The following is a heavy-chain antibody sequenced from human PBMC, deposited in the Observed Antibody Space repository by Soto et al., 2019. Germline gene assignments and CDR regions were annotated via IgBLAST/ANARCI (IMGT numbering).Heavy chain of an antibody. V-gene: IGHV4-59*01. D-gene: IGHD6-13*01. CDR1: GPSISSYY. Sequence: SDTRSLTYTISGPSISSYYSSWIRQPPGKGLEWIGYIYYSGSTIYTPSLKSRVTISVDTSKNQLSLKLSSVTAADTAVYYCARDGAAVRGGGMDVWGQGTTVTVSS. CDR2: IYYSGST. J-gene: IGHJ6*02. CDR3: ARDGAAVRGGGMDV.